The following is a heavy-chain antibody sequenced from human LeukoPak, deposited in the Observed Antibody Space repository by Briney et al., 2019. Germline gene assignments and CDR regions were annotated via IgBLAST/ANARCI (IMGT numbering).Heavy chain of an antibody. V-gene: IGHV4-59*01. CDR2: IYYSGST. CDR1: GGSISSYY. D-gene: IGHD3-16*01. Sequence: SETLSLTCTVSGGSISSYYWSWIRRPPGKGLEWIGYIYYSGSTNYNPSLKSRVTISVDTSKNQFSLKLSSVTAADTAVYYCARGPERTTLGHWFDPWGQGTLVTVSS. CDR3: ARGPERTTLGHWFDP. J-gene: IGHJ5*02.